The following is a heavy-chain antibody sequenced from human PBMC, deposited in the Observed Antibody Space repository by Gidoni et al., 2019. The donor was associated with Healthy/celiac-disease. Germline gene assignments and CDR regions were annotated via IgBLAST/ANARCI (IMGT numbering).Heavy chain of an antibody. D-gene: IGHD6-13*01. CDR1: GGSFSGYY. J-gene: IGHJ4*02. V-gene: IGHV4-34*01. CDR3: ARGVSSWYSYYFDY. Sequence: QLQLQQWCAGLLTPSETLSLPCAVYGGSFSGYYWSWIRPPPGKGLEWIREINHSGSTNYKPSLKSRVTISVDTSKNQFALKLSSVTAADTAVYYCARGVSSWYSYYFDYWGQGTLVTVAS. CDR2: INHSGST.